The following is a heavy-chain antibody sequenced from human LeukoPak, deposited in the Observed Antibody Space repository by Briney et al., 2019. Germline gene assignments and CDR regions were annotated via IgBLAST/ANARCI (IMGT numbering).Heavy chain of an antibody. CDR1: KFTFSTFS. CDR2: ISGSGGYT. Sequence: PGGSLRLSCAASKFTFSTFSMSWVRQAPGKGLEWVSSISGSGGYTYYADSVKGRFTISRDNSKNMLYLQMNSLRVEDTAVYYCARALGMQLTWGQGTLVTVSS. CDR3: ARALGMQLT. V-gene: IGHV3-23*01. D-gene: IGHD5-18*01. J-gene: IGHJ4*02.